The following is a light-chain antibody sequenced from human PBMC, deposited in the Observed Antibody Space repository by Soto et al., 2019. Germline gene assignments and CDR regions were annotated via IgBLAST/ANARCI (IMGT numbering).Light chain of an antibody. J-gene: IGKJ1*01. CDR1: QSVSGSD. CDR2: GVS. V-gene: IGKV3-20*01. Sequence: EIVLTQSPGPLSFSPCERATLSFSASQSVSGSDLAWYQQKPGQAPRLLISGVSNRATGTPDRFSGSGSGTDFTLTISSLEPEDFAVFYCHQYGISPPTFGPGTKVDIK. CDR3: HQYGISPPT.